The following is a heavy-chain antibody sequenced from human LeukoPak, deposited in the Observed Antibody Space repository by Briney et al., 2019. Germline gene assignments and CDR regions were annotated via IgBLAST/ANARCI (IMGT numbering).Heavy chain of an antibody. V-gene: IGHV3-7*05. J-gene: IGHJ5*02. CDR2: IKPDASEK. D-gene: IGHD5-18*01. CDR1: EFSFGSNW. CDR3: ASTANNWFDP. Sequence: GGSLRLSCAASEFSFGSNWMSWVRQAPGKGLEWVAVIKPDASEKYYVDSLKGRFTISRDNAKNSLFLQMNSLRAEDTAVYYCASTANNWFDPWGQGTLVTVSS.